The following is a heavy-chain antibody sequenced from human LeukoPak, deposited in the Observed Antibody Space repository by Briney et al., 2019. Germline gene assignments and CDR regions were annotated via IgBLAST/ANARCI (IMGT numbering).Heavy chain of an antibody. J-gene: IGHJ4*02. D-gene: IGHD4-23*01. Sequence: GGSLRLSCAASGFTFSSYAMHWVRQAPGKGLEWVAVISYDGSNKYYADSVKSRFTISRDNSKNTLYLQMNSLRAEDTAVYYCASLTTVVTFFDYWGQGTLVTVSS. V-gene: IGHV3-30*01. CDR2: ISYDGSNK. CDR3: ASLTTVVTFFDY. CDR1: GFTFSSYA.